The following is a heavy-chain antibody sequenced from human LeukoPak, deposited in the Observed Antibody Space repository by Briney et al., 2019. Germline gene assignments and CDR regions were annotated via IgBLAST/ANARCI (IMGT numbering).Heavy chain of an antibody. CDR1: GFIFSNYG. D-gene: IGHD3-22*01. CDR3: AKGGYSYDSSGHNYFDY. Sequence: PGGSLRLSCATSGFIFSNYGMHWVRQAPGKGLEWVAFIRYDGSKKYYSDSVKGRFTISRDNSKSSLYLQMNSLRAEDTAVYYCAKGGYSYDSSGHNYFDYWGQGTLVTVSA. J-gene: IGHJ4*02. V-gene: IGHV3-30*02. CDR2: IRYDGSKK.